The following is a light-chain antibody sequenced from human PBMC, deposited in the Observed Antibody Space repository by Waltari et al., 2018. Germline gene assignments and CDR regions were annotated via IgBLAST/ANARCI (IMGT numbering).Light chain of an antibody. J-gene: IGKJ2*01. CDR1: QSVSSY. Sequence: EIVLTQSPATLSLSPGERATLSCRASQSVSSYLAWYQQKPGQAPRLLLYDAPNRATGIPARFSGSGSGTDFTLTISSLEPEDFAVYYCQQRSNWQGYTFGQGTKLEIK. V-gene: IGKV3-11*01. CDR3: QQRSNWQGYT. CDR2: DAP.